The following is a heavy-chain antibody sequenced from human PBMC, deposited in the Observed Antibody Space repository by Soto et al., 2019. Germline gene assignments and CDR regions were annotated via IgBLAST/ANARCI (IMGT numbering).Heavy chain of an antibody. CDR1: GYTFRNYW. D-gene: IGHD1-26*01. CDR2: IYPGDSDT. V-gene: IGHV5-51*01. J-gene: IGHJ6*02. Sequence: PGESLKISCKGSGYTFRNYWIGWVRQMPGKGLEWMGIIYPGDSDTRYSPSFQGQVTISADKSISTAYLQWSSLKASDTAMYYCARLGLGSSGSKSYYYYYGMDVWGQGTTVTVSS. CDR3: ARLGLGSSGSKSYYYYYGMDV.